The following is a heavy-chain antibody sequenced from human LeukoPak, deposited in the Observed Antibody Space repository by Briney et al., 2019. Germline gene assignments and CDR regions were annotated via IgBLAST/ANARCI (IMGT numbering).Heavy chain of an antibody. CDR2: IKQDGSEK. Sequence: GGSLRLSCAASGFTFSSYWMSWVRHAPGKGLEWVANIKQDGSEKYDVDSVKGRFTISRDNAKNSLYLQMNSLRAEDTAVYYCALAVVPAAMSRYFDYWGQGTLVTVSS. D-gene: IGHD2-2*01. CDR3: ALAVVPAAMSRYFDY. CDR1: GFTFSSYW. J-gene: IGHJ4*02. V-gene: IGHV3-7*01.